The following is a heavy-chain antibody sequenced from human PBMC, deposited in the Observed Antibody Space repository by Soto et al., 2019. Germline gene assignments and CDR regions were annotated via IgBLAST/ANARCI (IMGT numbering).Heavy chain of an antibody. J-gene: IGHJ5*02. D-gene: IGHD1-26*01. CDR1: GGSITSSSYY. CDR2: IYYSGST. Sequence: QLHLRESGPGLVKPSETLSLTCTVSGGSITSSSYYWGWIRQPPGKGLEWIGSIYYSGSTYYNPSPKSRVTISLDTSKNQFSLKLSSVTAADTAVYYCATQEVGGSYVYTFDPWGQGTLVTVSS. V-gene: IGHV4-39*01. CDR3: ATQEVGGSYVYTFDP.